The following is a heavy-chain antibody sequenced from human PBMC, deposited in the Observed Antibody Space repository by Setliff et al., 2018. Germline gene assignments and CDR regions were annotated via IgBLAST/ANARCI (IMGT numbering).Heavy chain of an antibody. V-gene: IGHV3-33*06. CDR3: VKDSSGRDAFDI. D-gene: IGHD3-10*01. CDR1: GFTFSTYR. J-gene: IGHJ3*02. Sequence: GGSLRLSCAASGFTFSTYRMHWVRQAPGKGLEWVAVIWDDGGNKYHADSVKGRFTISRDNSKNTLFLQMNSLTAEDTALYYCVKDSSGRDAFDIWGQGAMVTVSS. CDR2: IWDDGGNK.